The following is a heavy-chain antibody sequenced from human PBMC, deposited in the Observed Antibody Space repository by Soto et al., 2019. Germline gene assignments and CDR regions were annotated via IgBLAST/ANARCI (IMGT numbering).Heavy chain of an antibody. CDR3: ARFNWYFDL. V-gene: IGHV4-59*08. CDR2: IYYSGST. CDR1: GGSISTYY. Sequence: PSETLSLTCTVSGGSISTYYWSWIRQPPGKGLEWIGYIYYSGSTNYNPSLKSRVTISVDTSKNQFSLKLSSVTAADTAVYYCARFNWYFDLWGRGTLVTVSS. J-gene: IGHJ2*01.